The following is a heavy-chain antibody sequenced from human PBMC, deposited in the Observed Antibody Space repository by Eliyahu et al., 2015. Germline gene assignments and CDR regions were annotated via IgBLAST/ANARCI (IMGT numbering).Heavy chain of an antibody. CDR2: VFYGGST. V-gene: IGHV4-61*01. CDR1: GDSINSXNYY. Sequence: QVQLQESGPGLVKPSETLSLTCTVTGDSINSXNYYWSWIRQSPGKGLEWIGYVFYGGSTTYNPSFGSRVTISLDTSKSQFSLLLSSVTAADTAVYYCAGEYGSAWSGYFRNWCQGTRVSVSS. D-gene: IGHD6-19*01. CDR3: AGEYGSAWSGYFRN. J-gene: IGHJ1*01.